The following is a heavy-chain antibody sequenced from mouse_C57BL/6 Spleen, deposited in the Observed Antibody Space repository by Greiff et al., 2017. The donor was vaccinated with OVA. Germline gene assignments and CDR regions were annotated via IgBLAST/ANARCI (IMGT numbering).Heavy chain of an antibody. J-gene: IGHJ3*01. CDR2: IYPGSGST. D-gene: IGHD2-3*01. V-gene: IGHV1-55*01. CDR3: AREIYDGYYEFAY. Sequence: VQLQQPGAELVKPGASVKMSCKASGYTFTSYWLTWVKQRPGQGLEWIGDIYPGSGSTNYNEKFKSKATLTVDTSSSTAYMQLSSLTSEDSAVYYCAREIYDGYYEFAYWGQGTLVTVSA. CDR1: GYTFTSYW.